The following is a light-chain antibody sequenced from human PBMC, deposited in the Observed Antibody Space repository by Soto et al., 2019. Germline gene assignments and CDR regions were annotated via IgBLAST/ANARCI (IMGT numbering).Light chain of an antibody. CDR2: AAS. Sequence: EVVLMQSPGTLSLSPGERATLSCRASQSVSSNSLAWYQQKPGQAPRLLIYAASSRATGIPDRFSGSGSGTYFTLTMSRLEPEDFAVYYCQQYGRSPLTFGQGTKVEIK. J-gene: IGKJ1*01. CDR1: QSVSSNS. CDR3: QQYGRSPLT. V-gene: IGKV3-20*01.